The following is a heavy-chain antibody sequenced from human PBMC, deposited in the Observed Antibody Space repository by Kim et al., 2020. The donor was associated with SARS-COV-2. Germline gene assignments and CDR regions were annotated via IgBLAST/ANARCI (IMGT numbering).Heavy chain of an antibody. Sequence: SETLSLTCAVYGASFSGYYWSWIRQPPGKGLEWIGEMNHSGSTNYNPSLKSRVTISVDTSKNQFSLKLSSVTAADTAVYYCARVQGDSGGRGYVDLWGRGTLVTVSS. CDR2: MNHSGST. V-gene: IGHV4-34*01. J-gene: IGHJ2*01. CDR1: GASFSGYY. CDR3: ARVQGDSGGRGYVDL. D-gene: IGHD3-22*01.